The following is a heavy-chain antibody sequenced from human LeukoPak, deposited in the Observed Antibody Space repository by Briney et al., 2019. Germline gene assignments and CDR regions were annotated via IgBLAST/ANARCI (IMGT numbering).Heavy chain of an antibody. Sequence: GGSLRLSCAASGFPFSSYAMSWVRQAPGKGLEWVSAISGSGTTTYCADSMKGRFTISRDNSKNTLYLQMNSLGADDTAVYYCARDYSSSPRTPDYWGQGTLVTVSS. CDR1: GFPFSSYA. V-gene: IGHV3-23*01. D-gene: IGHD6-13*01. CDR2: ISGSGTTT. J-gene: IGHJ4*02. CDR3: ARDYSSSPRTPDY.